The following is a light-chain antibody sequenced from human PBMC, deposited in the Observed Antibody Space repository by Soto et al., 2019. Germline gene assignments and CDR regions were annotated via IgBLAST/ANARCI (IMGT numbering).Light chain of an antibody. CDR1: QSVSSY. CDR3: QQRSNWLT. Sequence: EIVLTQSPATLSVSPGERATLSCRASQSVSSYLAWYQQKPGQAPRLLIHDASNRATGIPARFSGSGSGTDFTLTISSLESEDFAVYYCQQRSNWLTFGGGTRWIS. J-gene: IGKJ4*01. CDR2: DAS. V-gene: IGKV3-11*01.